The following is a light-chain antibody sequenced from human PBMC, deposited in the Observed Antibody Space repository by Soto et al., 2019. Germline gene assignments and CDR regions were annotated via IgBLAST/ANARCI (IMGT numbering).Light chain of an antibody. J-gene: IGLJ3*02. CDR2: LNSDGSH. V-gene: IGLV4-69*01. Sequence: QSVLTQSPSASASLGASVKLTCTLSSGHSSYAIAWHQQQPEKGPRYLMKLNSDGSHTEGDGIPDRFSGSSSGAERYLTISSLQSEDEADYYCQTWGTGWVFGGGTQLTVL. CDR1: SGHSSYA. CDR3: QTWGTGWV.